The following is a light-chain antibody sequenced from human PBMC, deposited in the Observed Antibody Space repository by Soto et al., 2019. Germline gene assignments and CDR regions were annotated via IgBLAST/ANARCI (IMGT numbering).Light chain of an antibody. CDR2: DAS. Sequence: DVQMTPSTSSLSASVGDRVTITCQASQDISNYLNWYQQKLGKAPKLLIYDASNLETGVPSRFSGSGSGTDFTFTISSLQPEDIATYYCQQYSHLITFGQGTRLEIK. J-gene: IGKJ5*01. CDR3: QQYSHLIT. V-gene: IGKV1-33*01. CDR1: QDISNY.